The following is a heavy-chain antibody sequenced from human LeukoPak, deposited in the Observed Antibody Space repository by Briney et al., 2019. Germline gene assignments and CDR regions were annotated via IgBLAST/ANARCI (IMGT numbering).Heavy chain of an antibody. Sequence: ASVKVSCKASGYTFTSYGISWVRQAPGQGLEWMGWISAYNGNTNYAQKLQGRVTMTTDTSTSTAYMELRSLRSDDTTVYYCARDQGEPTYYYDSSGYPFDYWGQGTLVTVSS. CDR1: GYTFTSYG. CDR3: ARDQGEPTYYYDSSGYPFDY. CDR2: ISAYNGNT. D-gene: IGHD3-22*01. V-gene: IGHV1-18*01. J-gene: IGHJ4*02.